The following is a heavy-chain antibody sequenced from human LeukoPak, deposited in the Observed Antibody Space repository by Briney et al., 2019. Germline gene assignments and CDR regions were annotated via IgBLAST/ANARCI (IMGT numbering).Heavy chain of an antibody. J-gene: IGHJ3*02. CDR3: ARDSGSYSDAFDI. Sequence: PGGSLRLSCAASGFTFSSYWMSWVRQAPGKGLEWVAKIKQDGSEKYYGDSVKGRFTISRDNAKNSLYLQMNSLRAEDTAVYYCARDSGSYSDAFDIWGQGTMVTVSS. D-gene: IGHD1-26*01. V-gene: IGHV3-7*01. CDR1: GFTFSSYW. CDR2: IKQDGSEK.